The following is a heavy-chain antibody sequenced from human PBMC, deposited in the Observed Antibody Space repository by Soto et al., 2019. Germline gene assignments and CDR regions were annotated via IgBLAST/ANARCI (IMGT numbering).Heavy chain of an antibody. V-gene: IGHV1-18*04. CDR2: ISAYNGNT. Sequence: ASVKVSCKASGYTFTSYGISWVRQALGQGLEWMGWISAYNGNTNYAQKLQGRVTMTTDTSTSTAYMELRSLRSDDTAVYYCARDPRRTEKEAFDIWGQGTMVTVSS. CDR1: GYTFTSYG. CDR3: ARDPRRTEKEAFDI. J-gene: IGHJ3*02. D-gene: IGHD1-1*01.